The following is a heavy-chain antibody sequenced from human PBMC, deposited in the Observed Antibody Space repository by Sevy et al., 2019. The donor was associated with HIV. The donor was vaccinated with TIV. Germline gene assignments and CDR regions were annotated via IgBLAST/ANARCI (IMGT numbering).Heavy chain of an antibody. V-gene: IGHV3-23*01. Sequence: GGSLRLSCAASGFTFSSYAMSWVRQAPGKGLEWVSAFSGSGGSTYYADSVKGRLTNSRANSKNTLYLQMNSPRAEDTAVYYCAKSGVITMVRGVITHFAYWGQRTLATVSS. J-gene: IGHJ4*02. CDR1: GFTFSSYA. CDR2: FSGSGGST. D-gene: IGHD3-10*01. CDR3: AKSGVITMVRGVITHFAY.